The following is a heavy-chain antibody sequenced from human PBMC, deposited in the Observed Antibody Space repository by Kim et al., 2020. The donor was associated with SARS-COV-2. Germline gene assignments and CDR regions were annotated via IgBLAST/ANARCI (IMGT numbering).Heavy chain of an antibody. Sequence: SETLSLTCTVSGGSISSSSYYWGWIRQPPGKGLEWIGSIYYSGSTYYNPSLKSRVTISVDTSKNQFSLKLSSVTAADTAVYYCAGNHDYRPLCWGQGTLVTVSS. CDR1: GGSISSSSYY. V-gene: IGHV4-39*01. CDR3: AGNHDYRPLC. CDR2: IYYSGST. J-gene: IGHJ4*02. D-gene: IGHD4-4*01.